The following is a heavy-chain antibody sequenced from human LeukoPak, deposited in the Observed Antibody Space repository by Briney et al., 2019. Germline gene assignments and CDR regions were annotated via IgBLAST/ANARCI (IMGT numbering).Heavy chain of an antibody. CDR3: ARGHDYGDYGLDY. CDR1: GGSISSGGYY. CDR2: IYYSGST. J-gene: IGHJ4*02. Sequence: PSQTLSLTCTVSGGSISSGGYYWSWIRQHPGKGLEWIGYIYYSGSTYYNPSLKSRVTISVDTSKNQLSLKLSSVTAADTAVYYCARGHDYGDYGLDYWGQGTLVTVSS. V-gene: IGHV4-31*03. D-gene: IGHD4-17*01.